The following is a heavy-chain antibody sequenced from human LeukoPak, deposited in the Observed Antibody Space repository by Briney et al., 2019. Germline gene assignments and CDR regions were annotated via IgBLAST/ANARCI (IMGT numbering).Heavy chain of an antibody. V-gene: IGHV1-2*06. CDR3: ARVVDGWFGEIPANWFDP. CDR1: GYTFTGYY. CDR2: INPNSGGT. J-gene: IGHJ5*02. D-gene: IGHD3-10*01. Sequence: EASVKVSCKASGYTFTGYYMHWVRQAPGQGLEWMGRINPNSGGTNYARKFQGRVTMTRDTSISTAYMELSRLRSDDTAVYYCARVVDGWFGEIPANWFDPWGQGTLVTVSS.